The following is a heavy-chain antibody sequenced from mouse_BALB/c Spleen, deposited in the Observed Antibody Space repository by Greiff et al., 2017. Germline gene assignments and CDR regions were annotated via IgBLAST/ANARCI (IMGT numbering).Heavy chain of an antibody. Sequence: EVMLVESGGGLVKPGGSLKLSCAASGFTFSSYAMSWVRQTPEKRLEWVASISSGGSTYYPDSVKGRFTISRDNARNILYLQMSSLRSEDTAMYYCAREIYYYGSSYAYWGQGTLVTVSA. D-gene: IGHD1-1*01. CDR2: ISSGGST. CDR3: AREIYYYGSSYAY. CDR1: GFTFSSYA. V-gene: IGHV5-6-5*01. J-gene: IGHJ3*01.